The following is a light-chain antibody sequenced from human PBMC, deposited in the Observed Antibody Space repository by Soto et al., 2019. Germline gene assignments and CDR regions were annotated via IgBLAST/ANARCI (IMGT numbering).Light chain of an antibody. CDR1: QDIRTE. CDR2: GTS. CDR3: LQDYNYPRT. Sequence: ALQMTQSPSSLSASVGDRVTITCRASQDIRTELGWYQQKPGKAPKLLIYGTSSLQSGVPSRFSGSGSGTEFTLTISSLQPEDFATYYCLQDYNYPRTFGQGTKVEIK. V-gene: IGKV1-6*01. J-gene: IGKJ1*01.